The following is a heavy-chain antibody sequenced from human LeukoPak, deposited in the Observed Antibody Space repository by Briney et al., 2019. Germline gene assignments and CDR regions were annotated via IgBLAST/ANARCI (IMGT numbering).Heavy chain of an antibody. CDR3: ARAGGSYDY. D-gene: IGHD1-26*01. CDR2: FDPEDGET. V-gene: IGHV1-24*01. CDR1: GYTLTELS. J-gene: IGHJ4*02. Sequence: ASVKVSCKVSGYTLTELSMHWVRQAPGKGLEWMGGFDPEDGETIYAQKFQGRVTITADKSTSTACMELSSLRSEDTAVYYCARAGGSYDYWGQGTLVTVSS.